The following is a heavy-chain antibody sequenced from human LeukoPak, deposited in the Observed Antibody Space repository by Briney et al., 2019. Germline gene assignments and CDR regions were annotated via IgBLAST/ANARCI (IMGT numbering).Heavy chain of an antibody. CDR2: ISYDGSNK. Sequence: PGGSLRLSCAASGFTFSSYGMHWVRQAPGKGLEWVAVISYDGSNKYYADSVKGRFTISRDNSKNTLYLQMNSLRAEDTAVYYCAKDRTVLLWFGELNYFDYWGQGTLVTVSS. J-gene: IGHJ4*02. CDR3: AKDRTVLLWFGELNYFDY. D-gene: IGHD3-10*01. CDR1: GFTFSSYG. V-gene: IGHV3-30*18.